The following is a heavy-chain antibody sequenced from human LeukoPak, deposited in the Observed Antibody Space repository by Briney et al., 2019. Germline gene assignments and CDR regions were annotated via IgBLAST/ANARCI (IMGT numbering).Heavy chain of an antibody. V-gene: IGHV4-39*01. Sequence: SETLSLTCTVSGGSISSSSYYWGWIRQPPGKGLEWIGSIYYSGSTYYNPSLKSRVTISVDTSKNQFSLKLSSVTAADTAVYYCAIAGYYGSGSRFYFDYWGQGTLVTVSS. CDR3: AIAGYYGSGSRFYFDY. CDR1: GGSISSSSYY. J-gene: IGHJ4*02. D-gene: IGHD3-10*01. CDR2: IYYSGST.